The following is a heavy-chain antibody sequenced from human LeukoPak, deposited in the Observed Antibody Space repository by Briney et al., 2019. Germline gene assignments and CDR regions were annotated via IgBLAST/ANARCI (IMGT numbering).Heavy chain of an antibody. D-gene: IGHD2-21*02. Sequence: GGSLRLSCAASGFTFRGYSLNWVRQAPGKGLEWVPSISSSSSYIYYADSVKGRFTISRDNAKNSLFLQMNSLRAEDTAVYYCARVRGGDSYTLAYWGQGTLVTVSS. CDR1: GFTFRGYS. J-gene: IGHJ4*02. CDR3: ARVRGGDSYTLAY. V-gene: IGHV3-21*03. CDR2: ISSSSSYI.